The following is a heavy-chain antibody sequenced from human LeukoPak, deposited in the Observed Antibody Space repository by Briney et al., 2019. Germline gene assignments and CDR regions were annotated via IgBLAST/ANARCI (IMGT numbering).Heavy chain of an antibody. CDR2: IGGSGGST. J-gene: IGHJ4*02. CDR3: AKGVYYYDSSGYSLGYYFDY. CDR1: GFTFSSYA. D-gene: IGHD3-22*01. Sequence: GGSLRLSCAASGFTFSSYAMSWVRQAPGKGLEWVSAIGGSGGSTYYADSVKGRFTISRDNSKNTLYLQMNSLRAEDTAVYYCAKGVYYYDSSGYSLGYYFDYWGQGTLVTVSS. V-gene: IGHV3-23*01.